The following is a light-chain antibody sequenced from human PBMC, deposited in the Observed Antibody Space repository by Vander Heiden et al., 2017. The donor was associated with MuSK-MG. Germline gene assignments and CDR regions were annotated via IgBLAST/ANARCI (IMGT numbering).Light chain of an antibody. CDR3: QAWDSTTDAGV. V-gene: IGLV3-1*01. J-gene: IGLJ3*02. CDR1: ELGNVY. CDR2: HDN. Sequence: SFDLSQPPSVSVSPGRTACIACSGNELGNVYVSWYQQEPGQSPVLVIYHDNKRPSGIPERFSGSNSGNTATLTISGTQASDESTYYCQAWDSTTDAGVFGGGTKLTVL.